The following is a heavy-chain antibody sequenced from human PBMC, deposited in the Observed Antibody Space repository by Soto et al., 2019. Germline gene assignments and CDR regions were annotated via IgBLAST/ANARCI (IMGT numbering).Heavy chain of an antibody. V-gene: IGHV3-13*01. Sequence: GGSLRLSCAASGFTFSSYDMHCVRQATGKGLEWVSAIGTAGDTYYPGSVKGRFTISRENAKNSLYLQMNSLRAGDTAVYYCARAHYYGSGMVHYYYYGMDVWGQGTTVTVSS. CDR2: IGTAGDT. CDR1: GFTFSSYD. CDR3: ARAHYYGSGMVHYYYYGMDV. D-gene: IGHD3-10*01. J-gene: IGHJ6*02.